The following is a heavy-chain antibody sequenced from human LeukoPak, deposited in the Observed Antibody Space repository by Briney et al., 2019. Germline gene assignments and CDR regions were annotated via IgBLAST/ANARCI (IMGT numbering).Heavy chain of an antibody. CDR2: IDNSGAT. Sequence: SETLSLTCTASGGSISGDYWSWIRQPAGKGLEWIALIDNSGATNYNPYLKGRDTMSRDTSKNDLSLNLSSVAAADTAVYYCCGLKNYAFSPWGQEILVIVVS. D-gene: IGHD3-3*02. J-gene: IGHJ5*02. CDR3: CGLKNYAFSP. CDR1: GGSISGDY. V-gene: IGHV4-4*07.